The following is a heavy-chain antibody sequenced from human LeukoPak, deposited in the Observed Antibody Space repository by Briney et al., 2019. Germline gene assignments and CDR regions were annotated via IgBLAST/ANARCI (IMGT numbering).Heavy chain of an antibody. CDR1: GGTFSSYA. V-gene: IGHV1-69*01. CDR2: IIPIFGTA. J-gene: IGHJ5*02. Sequence: ASVKVSCKASGGTFSSYAISWVRQAPGQGLEWMGGIIPIFGTANYAQKFQGRVTITADESTSTAYMGLSSLRSEDTAVYYCARDTEYSSGWYWFDPWGQGTLVTVSS. D-gene: IGHD6-19*01. CDR3: ARDTEYSSGWYWFDP.